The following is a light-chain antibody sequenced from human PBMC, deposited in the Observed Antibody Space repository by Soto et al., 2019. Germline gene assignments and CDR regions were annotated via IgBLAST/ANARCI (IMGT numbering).Light chain of an antibody. CDR1: QSISSY. Sequence: DIQMTQSPSSLSASVGDRVTITCRARQSISSYLNWYQQKPGKAPKRLIYAASSLQSGVPSRFSGSGSGTDFTLTSAGLKPEDSASYFCQQSISAPLTFGGGTKVAIK. CDR2: AAS. V-gene: IGKV1-39*01. CDR3: QQSISAPLT. J-gene: IGKJ4*01.